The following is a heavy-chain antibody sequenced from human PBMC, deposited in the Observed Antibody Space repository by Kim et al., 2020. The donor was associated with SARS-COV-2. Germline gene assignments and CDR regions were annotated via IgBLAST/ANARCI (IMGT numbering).Heavy chain of an antibody. CDR3: ARDASDSSGYYFGY. CDR1: GDSISSGGYY. V-gene: IGHV4-31*03. J-gene: IGHJ4*02. Sequence: SETLSLTCTVSGDSISSGGYYWSWIRQHPGKGLEWIGYIYYSGTTYYNPSLKSRVIISVDMSKNQFSLNLSSVTAADTAVYYCARDASDSSGYYFGYWGQGILVTVSS. CDR2: IYYSGTT. D-gene: IGHD3-22*01.